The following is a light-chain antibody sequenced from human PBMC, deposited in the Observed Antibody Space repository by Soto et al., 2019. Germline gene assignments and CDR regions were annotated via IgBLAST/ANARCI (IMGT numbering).Light chain of an antibody. CDR2: AAS. Sequence: IQLTQSPSFLSASVGDRVTITCRASQGISSSLAWYQQRPGKAPRLXIYAASTLQSGVPSRFSGSGSGTEFTLTISCLQSEDFATYYCQQYYSYPRTFGQGTKVDIK. CDR1: QGISSS. CDR3: QQYYSYPRT. J-gene: IGKJ1*01. V-gene: IGKV1-9*01.